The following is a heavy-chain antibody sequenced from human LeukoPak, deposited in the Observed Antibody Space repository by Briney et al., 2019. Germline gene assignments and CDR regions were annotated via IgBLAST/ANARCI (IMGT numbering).Heavy chain of an antibody. CDR1: GASISGGIYY. Sequence: LETLSLTCSVSGASISGGIYYWGWIRQPPGKGLEWIGSIYYTGSTYDNPSLKSRVTISVDTSKNQFSLKLSSVTAADTAVYYCARRGGSGRAFDYWGQGTLVTVSS. D-gene: IGHD1-26*01. J-gene: IGHJ4*02. CDR2: IYYTGST. CDR3: ARRGGSGRAFDY. V-gene: IGHV4-39*01.